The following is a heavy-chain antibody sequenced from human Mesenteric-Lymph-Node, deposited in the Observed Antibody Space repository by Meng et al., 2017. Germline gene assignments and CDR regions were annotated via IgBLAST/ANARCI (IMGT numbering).Heavy chain of an antibody. V-gene: IGHV3-48*03. Sequence: GGSLRLSCAASGFTFSSYEMNWVRQAPGKGLEWVSYISSSGSTIYYADSVKGRFTISRDNSKNTLYLQMNSLRAEDTAVYYCARVFYEDDWYFDLWGRGTLVTVSS. CDR1: GFTFSSYE. CDR3: ARVFYEDDWYFDL. D-gene: IGHD3-3*01. J-gene: IGHJ2*01. CDR2: ISSSGSTI.